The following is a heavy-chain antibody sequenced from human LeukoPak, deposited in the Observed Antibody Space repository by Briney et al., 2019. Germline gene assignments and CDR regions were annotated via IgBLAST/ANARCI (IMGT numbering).Heavy chain of an antibody. CDR1: GFTFNNYG. V-gene: IGHV3-30*19. D-gene: IGHD1-26*01. CDR2: ISYDGSNK. J-gene: IGHJ5*02. Sequence: PGGSLRLSCAASGFTFNNYGMHWVRQAPGKGLEWVAVISYDGSNKYYADSVKGRFTISRDNSKNTLYLQMNSLRAEDTAVYYCARDIVGTGFDPWGQGTLVTVSS. CDR3: ARDIVGTGFDP.